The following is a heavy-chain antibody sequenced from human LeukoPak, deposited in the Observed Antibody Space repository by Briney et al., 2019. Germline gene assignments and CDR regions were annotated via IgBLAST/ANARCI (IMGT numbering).Heavy chain of an antibody. D-gene: IGHD1-1*01. CDR2: ISGSGHNT. J-gene: IGHJ3*02. CDR3: ARDRHNWNVNGDAFDI. Sequence: PGGSLRLSCAASGFTFSSYAMSWVRQAPGMGLEWVSTISGSGHNTYYADSVKGRFTISRDNSKNTLYLQMNSLRAEDTAVYYCARDRHNWNVNGDAFDIWGQGTMVTVSS. CDR1: GFTFSSYA. V-gene: IGHV3-23*01.